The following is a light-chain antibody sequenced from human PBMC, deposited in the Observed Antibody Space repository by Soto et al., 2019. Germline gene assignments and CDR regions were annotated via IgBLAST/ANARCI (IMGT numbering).Light chain of an antibody. CDR2: DVT. Sequence: QSALTQPPSVSGSPGQSVTLSCTGTSSDVGGYDYVSWYQQRPGKAPKLLIYDVTKRPSGVPDRFSGSKSGNTASLTISGLQAEDEADFYCCSYGGSFPYVFGTGTKLTVL. V-gene: IGLV2-11*01. CDR3: CSYGGSFPYV. CDR1: SSDVGGYDY. J-gene: IGLJ1*01.